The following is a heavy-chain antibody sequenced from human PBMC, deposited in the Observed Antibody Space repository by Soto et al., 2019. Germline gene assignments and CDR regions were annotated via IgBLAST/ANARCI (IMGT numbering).Heavy chain of an antibody. Sequence: PSQTLSLTCAISGDSVSRNGVAWNWIRQSPSRGLEWLGRTYYRSKWSSDYAVSLKSRITINPDTSKSQVSLQLNSVTPEDTAVYYCVRGQHSAFDEWGQGTLVTVSS. J-gene: IGHJ4*02. CDR2: TYYRSKWSS. V-gene: IGHV6-1*01. D-gene: IGHD3-3*02. CDR1: GDSVSRNGVA. CDR3: VRGQHSAFDE.